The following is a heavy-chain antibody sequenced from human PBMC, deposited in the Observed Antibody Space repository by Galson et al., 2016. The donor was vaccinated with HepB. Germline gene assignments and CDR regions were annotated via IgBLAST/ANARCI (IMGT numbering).Heavy chain of an antibody. J-gene: IGHJ5*02. V-gene: IGHV3-23*01. CDR2: IGARGRP. D-gene: IGHD2-21*01. CDR1: GFTFNTYG. Sequence: SLRLSCAASGFTFNTYGMSWVRQAPGKGLEWVSAIGARGRPIYADSVKGRFILSRDNSKNTVWLQMNSLRAEDTAVYYCAKGASDWGNFYQTEFDPWGRGTLLTVSS. CDR3: AKGASDWGNFYQTEFDP.